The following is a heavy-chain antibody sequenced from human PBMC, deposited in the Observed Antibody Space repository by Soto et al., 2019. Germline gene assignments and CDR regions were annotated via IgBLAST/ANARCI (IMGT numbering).Heavy chain of an antibody. V-gene: IGHV1-69*13. Sequence: SVKVSCKASGGTFSSYAISWVRQAPGQGLEWMGGIIPIFGTANYAQKFQGRVTITADESTSTAYMELSSLRSEDTAVYYCARGLRDECFGCISTSCYQTDANWFDPWGQGTLVTVSS. D-gene: IGHD2-2*01. J-gene: IGHJ5*02. CDR2: IIPIFGTA. CDR1: GGTFSSYA. CDR3: ARGLRDECFGCISTSCYQTDANWFDP.